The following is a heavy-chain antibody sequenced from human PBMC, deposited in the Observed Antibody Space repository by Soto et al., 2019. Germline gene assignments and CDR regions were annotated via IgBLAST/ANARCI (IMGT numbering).Heavy chain of an antibody. CDR2: INPSGEHT. CDR3: TTDRGATTLGY. J-gene: IGHJ4*02. V-gene: IGHV1-46*02. Sequence: ASVKVSCKASGYSFKDHYMHWVRQAPGRGLEWVGIINPSGEHTNYAQQFRGRVAMTRDTSTSTAYMELRSLKTEDTAVYYCTTDRGATTLGYWGQGTLVTVSS. D-gene: IGHD1-26*01. CDR1: GYSFKDHY.